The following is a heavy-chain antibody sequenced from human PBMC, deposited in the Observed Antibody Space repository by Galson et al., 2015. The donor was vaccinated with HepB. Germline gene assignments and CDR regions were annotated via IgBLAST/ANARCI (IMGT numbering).Heavy chain of an antibody. D-gene: IGHD6-19*01. Sequence: SLRLSCRASGFSLGSPSMIWVRQAPGKGLEWVSYISTRSRTIYYADSVKGRFTISRDNAKNSLYLQMNSLRAEDTAVYYCARGNGSGFRDAFDIWGQGTMVTVSS. J-gene: IGHJ3*02. CDR2: ISTRSRTI. V-gene: IGHV3-48*01. CDR3: ARGNGSGFRDAFDI. CDR1: GFSLGSPS.